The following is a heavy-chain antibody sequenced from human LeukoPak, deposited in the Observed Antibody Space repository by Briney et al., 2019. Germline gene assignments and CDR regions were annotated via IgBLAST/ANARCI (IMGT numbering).Heavy chain of an antibody. CDR1: GFTFSTHW. J-gene: IGHJ4*02. V-gene: IGHV3-74*01. CDR3: ARGTTGGYSPSH. CDR2: MNSDGSSS. D-gene: IGHD5-12*01. Sequence: GGSLRLSCAASGFTFSTHWMHWARQAPGKGLEWVSRMNSDGSSSSYADSVKGRFTISRDNAKNSLYLQMNSLRAEDTAVYYCARGTTGGYSPSHWGQGTLVTVSS.